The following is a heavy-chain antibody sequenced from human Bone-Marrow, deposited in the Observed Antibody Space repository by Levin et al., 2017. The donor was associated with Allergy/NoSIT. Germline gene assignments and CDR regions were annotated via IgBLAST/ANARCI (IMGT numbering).Heavy chain of an antibody. J-gene: IGHJ4*02. D-gene: IGHD3-22*01. CDR2: IRSKANSYAT. Sequence: LSGGSLRLSCAASGFTFSGSAMHWVRQASGKGLEWVGRIRSKANSYATAYAASVKGRFTISRDDSKNTAYLQMNSLKTEDTAVYYCTRQDYYDSSGYVAYWGQGTLVTVSS. V-gene: IGHV3-73*01. CDR1: GFTFSGSA. CDR3: TRQDYYDSSGYVAY.